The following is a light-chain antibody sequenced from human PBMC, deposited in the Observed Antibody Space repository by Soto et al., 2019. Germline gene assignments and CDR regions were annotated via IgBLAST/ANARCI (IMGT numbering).Light chain of an antibody. V-gene: IGLV1-47*01. Sequence: QSVLTQPPSASGTPGQRVTISCSGSSSNIGSNYVYWYQQFPGTAPKLLIYMDNQRPLGVPDRFSGSKSGTSASLAISGLRSEGEADYYCATWDDSLSGGVFGGGTKLTVL. CDR1: SSNIGSNY. CDR3: ATWDDSLSGGV. CDR2: MDN. J-gene: IGLJ3*02.